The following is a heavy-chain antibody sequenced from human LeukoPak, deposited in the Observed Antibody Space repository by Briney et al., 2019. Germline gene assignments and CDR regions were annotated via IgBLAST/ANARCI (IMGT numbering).Heavy chain of an antibody. CDR3: AKATTVVTLDNAFDL. V-gene: IGHV3-23*01. CDR1: GFSLGNYA. J-gene: IGHJ3*01. CDR2: ISGSGLVT. Sequence: GSLRLSSAAPGFSLGNYAMIWVRQAPGKGLEWVSVISGSGLVTFYADSVQGRFTISRDGSKALYFLQMNSLRGEDTAVYYCAKATTVVTLDNAFDLWGPGTLVTVSS. D-gene: IGHD4-23*01.